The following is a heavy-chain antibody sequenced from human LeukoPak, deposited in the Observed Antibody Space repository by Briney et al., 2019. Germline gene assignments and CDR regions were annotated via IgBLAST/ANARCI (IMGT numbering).Heavy chain of an antibody. D-gene: IGHD4-17*01. CDR2: ISYDGSNK. CDR3: AREKDYGDYD. Sequence: GRSLRLSCAASGFTFSSYGMHWIRQAPGKGLEWVAVISYDGSNKYYADSVKGRFTISRDNAKNSLYLQMNSLRDEDTAVYYCAREKDYGDYDWGQGTLVTVSS. V-gene: IGHV3-30*03. CDR1: GFTFSSYG. J-gene: IGHJ4*02.